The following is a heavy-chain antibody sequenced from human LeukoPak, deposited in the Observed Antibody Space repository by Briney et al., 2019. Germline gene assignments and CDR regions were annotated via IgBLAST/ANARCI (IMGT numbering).Heavy chain of an antibody. D-gene: IGHD3-22*01. CDR2: INDSGGST. V-gene: IGHV3-23*01. CDR3: ARESDSSGFGAFDI. CDR1: GFTFSTYA. Sequence: GGSLRLSCAASGFTFSTYAMTWVRQAPGKGLEWVSSINDSGGSTLYAESVKGRFTMSRDNSKNTLYVQMNSLRAEDTAVYYCARESDSSGFGAFDIWGQGTMVTVSS. J-gene: IGHJ3*02.